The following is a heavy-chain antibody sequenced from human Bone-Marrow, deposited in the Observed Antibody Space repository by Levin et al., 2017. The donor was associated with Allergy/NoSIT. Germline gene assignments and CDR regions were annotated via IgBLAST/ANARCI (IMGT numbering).Heavy chain of an antibody. CDR3: ARERAQVLRYFDWLSPRGYMDV. CDR2: IYYSGST. Sequence: SETLSLTCTVSGGSISSYYWSWIRQPPGKGLEWIGYIYYSGSTNYNPSLKSRVTISVDTSKNQFSLKLSPVTAADTAVYYCARERAQVLRYFDWLSPRGYMDVWGKGTTVTVSS. D-gene: IGHD3-9*01. CDR1: GGSISSYY. J-gene: IGHJ6*03. V-gene: IGHV4-59*01.